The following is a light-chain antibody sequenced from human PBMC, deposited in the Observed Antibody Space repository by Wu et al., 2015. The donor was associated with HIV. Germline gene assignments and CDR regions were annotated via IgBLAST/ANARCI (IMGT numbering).Light chain of an antibody. CDR1: QDISSY. CDR3: QQSYSSLWT. J-gene: IGKJ1*01. Sequence: DIQLTQSPSFLSVSVGDRVTITCRASQDISSYLAWYQQKPGKAPKLLIYAASTLQSGVPSRFSGRGSGTEFTLTISSLQPEDFATYYCQQSYSSLWTFGQGTKVEI. V-gene: IGKV1-9*01. CDR2: AAS.